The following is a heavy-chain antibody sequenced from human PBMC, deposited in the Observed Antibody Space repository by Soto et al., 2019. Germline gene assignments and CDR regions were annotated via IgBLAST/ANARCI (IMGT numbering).Heavy chain of an antibody. CDR3: ARDPADPNTVGWFDP. J-gene: IGHJ5*02. CDR2: IYYSGST. CDR1: GGSLSSGGYY. Sequence: SETLSLTCTVSGGSLSSGGYYWSWIRQHPGKGLEWIGYIYYSGSTYYNPSLKSRVTISVDTSKNQFSLKLSSVTAADTAVYYCARDPADPNTVGWFDPWGQGTLVTVSS. V-gene: IGHV4-31*03. D-gene: IGHD4-4*01.